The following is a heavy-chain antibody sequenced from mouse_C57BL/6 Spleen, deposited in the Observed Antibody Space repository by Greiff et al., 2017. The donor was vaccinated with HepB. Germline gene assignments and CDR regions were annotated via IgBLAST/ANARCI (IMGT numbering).Heavy chain of an antibody. Sequence: EVKLMESGGGLVKPGGSLKLSCAASGFTFSSYAMSWVRQTPEKRLEWVATISDGGSYTYYPDNVKGRFTISRDNAKNNLYLQMSHLKSEDTAMYYCARDRDYDYAVDYWGQGTSVTVSS. CDR1: GFTFSSYA. D-gene: IGHD2-4*01. CDR3: ARDRDYDYAVDY. CDR2: ISDGGSYT. V-gene: IGHV5-4*01. J-gene: IGHJ4*01.